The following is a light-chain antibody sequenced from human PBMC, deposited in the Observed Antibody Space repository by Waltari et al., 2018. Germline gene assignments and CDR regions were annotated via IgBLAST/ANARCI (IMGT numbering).Light chain of an antibody. J-gene: IGKJ2*01. Sequence: DVQMTQSPSSLSAFVGDRVTITCRASQNIYTFLNWYQHKGGKAPNVLIYSVSTLQSGFPSRFSGSGSGTDFSLTISSLQPEDVATYYCQQTYSPRHTFGQGTKVEIK. CDR2: SVS. V-gene: IGKV1-39*01. CDR1: QNIYTF. CDR3: QQTYSPRHT.